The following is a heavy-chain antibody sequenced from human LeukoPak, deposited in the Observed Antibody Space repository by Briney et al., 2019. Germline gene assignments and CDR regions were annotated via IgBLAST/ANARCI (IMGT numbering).Heavy chain of an antibody. V-gene: IGHV4-61*02. CDR1: GGSISSGSYY. CDR3: ARDPGYSSGWLDY. CDR2: IYTSGST. D-gene: IGHD6-19*01. Sequence: SQTLSLTCTVSGGSISSGSYYWSWIRQPAGKGLETIGRIYTSGSTNYNPSLKSRVTISVDTSKNQFSLKLSSVTAADTAVYYCARDPGYSSGWLDYWGQGTLVTVSS. J-gene: IGHJ4*02.